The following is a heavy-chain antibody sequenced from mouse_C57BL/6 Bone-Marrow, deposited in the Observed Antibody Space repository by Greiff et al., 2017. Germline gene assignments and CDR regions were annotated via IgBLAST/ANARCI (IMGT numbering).Heavy chain of an antibody. J-gene: IGHJ3*01. Sequence: EVMLVESGGGLVKPGGSLKLSCAASGFTFSSYTMSWVRQTPEKRLEWVATISGGGGNTYYPDSVKGRFTISRDNAKNTLYLQMSSLRSEDTALYYCARDYGISTPFAYWGQGTLVTVSA. CDR1: GFTFSSYT. CDR2: ISGGGGNT. D-gene: IGHD1-1*01. V-gene: IGHV5-9*01. CDR3: ARDYGISTPFAY.